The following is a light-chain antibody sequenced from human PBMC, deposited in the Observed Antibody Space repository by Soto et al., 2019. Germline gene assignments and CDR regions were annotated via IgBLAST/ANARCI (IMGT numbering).Light chain of an antibody. J-gene: IGKJ2*01. CDR1: QSISSY. CDR2: AAS. Sequence: DIQMTQSPSSLSASVGDRVTITCRASQSISSYLNWYQQKPGKASMLLIYAASSLQSGVPSRFSGSGSGTDFTLTISSLQPEDFATYYCQQSYSTPPYTFGQGTKLEIK. CDR3: QQSYSTPPYT. V-gene: IGKV1-39*01.